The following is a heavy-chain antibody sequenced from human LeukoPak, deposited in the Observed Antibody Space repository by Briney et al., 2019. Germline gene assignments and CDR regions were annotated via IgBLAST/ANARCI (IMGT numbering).Heavy chain of an antibody. CDR1: GGTFSSYA. CDR3: ARVRAVAGSSSGYYFDY. V-gene: IGHV1-69*13. D-gene: IGHD6-19*01. CDR2: IIPIFGTP. Sequence: ASVKVSCKASGGTFSSYAISWVRQAPGQGLEWMGGIIPIFGTPNYAQKFQGRVTITADESTSTAYMELSSLRSGDTAVYYCARVRAVAGSSSGYYFDYWGQGTLVTVSS. J-gene: IGHJ4*02.